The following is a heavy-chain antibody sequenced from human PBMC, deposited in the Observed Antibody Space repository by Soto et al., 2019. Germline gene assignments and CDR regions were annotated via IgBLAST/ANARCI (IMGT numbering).Heavy chain of an antibody. CDR2: ISGSGTTA. J-gene: IGHJ3*02. Sequence: PGGSLRLSCAASGFIFSSYAMSWVRQASGKGLEWVSAISGSGTTAYYADSVKGRFTFSRDNSKKTMYLQMNSLRAEDTAAYYCAKTTDGWFSAFEIWGQGTMVTVSS. V-gene: IGHV3-23*01. D-gene: IGHD6-19*01. CDR3: AKTTDGWFSAFEI. CDR1: GFIFSSYA.